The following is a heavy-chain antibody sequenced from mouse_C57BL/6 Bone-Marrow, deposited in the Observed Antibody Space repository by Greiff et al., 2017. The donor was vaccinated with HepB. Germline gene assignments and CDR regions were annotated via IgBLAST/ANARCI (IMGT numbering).Heavy chain of an antibody. CDR3: ARLYYYGSSWFAY. CDR1: GFTFSSYG. CDR2: ISSGGSYT. V-gene: IGHV5-6*01. J-gene: IGHJ3*01. Sequence: EVKVVESGGDLVKPGGSLKLSCAASGFTFSSYGMSWVRQTPDKRLEWVATISSGGSYTYYPDSVKGRFTISRDNAKNTLYLQMSSLKSEDTAMYYCARLYYYGSSWFAYWGQGTLVTVSA. D-gene: IGHD1-1*01.